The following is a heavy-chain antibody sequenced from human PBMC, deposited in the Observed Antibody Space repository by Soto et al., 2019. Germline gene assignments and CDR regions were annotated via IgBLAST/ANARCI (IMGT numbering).Heavy chain of an antibody. J-gene: IGHJ6*02. CDR3: AKGGVTRSYYYAMDV. CDR2: LSSSGSNT. CDR1: GFIFSDYA. V-gene: IGHV3-23*01. Sequence: EVQLLESEGGLVQPGRSLRLSCAASGFIFSDYAMSWVRQAPGKGLEWVSALSSSGSNTYYADSVKGRFTISRDNVKNTVSPQMNNLTAEDTAVYYCAKGGVTRSYYYAMDVWGQGTTVTVSS.